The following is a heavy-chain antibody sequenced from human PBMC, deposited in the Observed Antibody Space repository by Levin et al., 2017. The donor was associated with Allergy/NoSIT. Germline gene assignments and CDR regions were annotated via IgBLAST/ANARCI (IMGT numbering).Heavy chain of an antibody. CDR3: ARFAKYYYYYMDV. D-gene: IGHD2-21*01. J-gene: IGHJ6*03. CDR2: ISSSSSYT. Sequence: GGSLRLSCAASGFTFSDYYMSWIRQAPGKGLEWVSYISSSSSYTNYADSVKGRFTISRDNAKNSLYLQMNSLRAEDTAVYYCARFAKYYYYYMDVWGKGTTVTVSS. CDR1: GFTFSDYY. V-gene: IGHV3-11*03.